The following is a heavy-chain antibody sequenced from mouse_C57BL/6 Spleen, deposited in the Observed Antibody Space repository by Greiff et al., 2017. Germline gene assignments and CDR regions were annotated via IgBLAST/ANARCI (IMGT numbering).Heavy chain of an antibody. Sequence: VQLQQPGAELVKPGASVKLSCKASGYTFTSYWMHWVKQRPGQGLEWIGMIHPNSGSTNYNEKFKSKATLTVDKSSSTAYMQLSSLTSEDSAVYYCARSGGNAYYFDYWGQGTTLTVSS. D-gene: IGHD2-1*01. CDR1: GYTFTSYW. J-gene: IGHJ2*01. CDR3: ARSGGNAYYFDY. V-gene: IGHV1-64*01. CDR2: IHPNSGST.